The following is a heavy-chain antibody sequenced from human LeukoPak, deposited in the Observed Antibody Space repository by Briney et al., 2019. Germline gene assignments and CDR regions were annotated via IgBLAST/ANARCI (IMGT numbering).Heavy chain of an antibody. CDR3: AKVGRFGGYNPTGFQH. D-gene: IGHD5-24*01. Sequence: ASVKVSCKASGYTFTGYYMHWVRQAPGQGLEWMGRINPNSGGTNYAQKFQGRVTMTRDTSISTAYMELRNLRSDDTAVYFCAKVGRFGGYNPTGFQHWGQGTLVTVSS. CDR1: GYTFTGYY. J-gene: IGHJ1*01. CDR2: INPNSGGT. V-gene: IGHV1-2*06.